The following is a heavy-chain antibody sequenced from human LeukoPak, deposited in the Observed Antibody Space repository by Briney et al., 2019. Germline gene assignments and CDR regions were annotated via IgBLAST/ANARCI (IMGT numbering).Heavy chain of an antibody. CDR1: GGSISSYY. CDR3: ARLSRDGYNSVDY. Sequence: SETLSLTCTVSGGSISSYYWSWIRQPPGKGLEWIGYIYYSGGTNYNPSLKSRVTISVDTSKNQFSLKLSSVTAADTAVYYCARLSRDGYNSVDYWGQGTLVTVSS. V-gene: IGHV4-59*01. J-gene: IGHJ4*02. CDR2: IYYSGGT. D-gene: IGHD5-24*01.